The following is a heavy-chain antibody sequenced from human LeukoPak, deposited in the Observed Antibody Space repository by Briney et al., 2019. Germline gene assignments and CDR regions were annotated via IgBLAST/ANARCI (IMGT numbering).Heavy chain of an antibody. CDR1: SGSISSGIW. D-gene: IGHD1-26*01. V-gene: IGHV4-4*02. J-gene: IGHJ3*02. CDR3: ARKPTTSDAFDM. CDR2: IYHSGST. Sequence: SGTLSLTCGVSSGSISSGIWWSWVRQPPGKGREWIGEIYHSGSTNYNPSLKSRATISVDKSKGQFSLKLSSVTAADTAIYYCARKPTTSDAFDMWGQGTMVTVSS.